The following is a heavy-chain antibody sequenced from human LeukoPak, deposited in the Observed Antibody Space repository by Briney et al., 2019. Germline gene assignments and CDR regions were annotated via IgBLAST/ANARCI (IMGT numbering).Heavy chain of an antibody. CDR3: ARDTAMVTLNYMDV. Sequence: SVKVSCKASGGTFSSYVISWVRQAPGQGLEWMGRIIPIFGTANYAQKLQGRVTMTTDTSTSTAYMELRSLRSDDTAVYYCARDTAMVTLNYMDVWGKGTTVTVSS. D-gene: IGHD5-18*01. CDR2: IIPIFGTA. J-gene: IGHJ6*03. V-gene: IGHV1-69*05. CDR1: GGTFSSYV.